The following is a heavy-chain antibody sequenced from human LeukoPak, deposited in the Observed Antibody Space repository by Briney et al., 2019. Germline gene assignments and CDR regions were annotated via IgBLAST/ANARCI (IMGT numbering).Heavy chain of an antibody. Sequence: PGGSLRLSCAASGFTFSSHWMHWVRQDPGKGLVWVSRINTDGSSTSYADSVKGRFTISRDNSKNTLYLQMNSLRAEDTAVYYCAKEPYCGGDCYTGVFDYWGQGTLVTVSS. V-gene: IGHV3-74*01. CDR2: INTDGSST. J-gene: IGHJ4*02. CDR3: AKEPYCGGDCYTGVFDY. CDR1: GFTFSSHW. D-gene: IGHD2-21*01.